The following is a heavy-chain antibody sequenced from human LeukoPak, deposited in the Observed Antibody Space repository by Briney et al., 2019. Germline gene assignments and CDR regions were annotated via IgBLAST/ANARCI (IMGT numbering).Heavy chain of an antibody. CDR2: IASDGSST. J-gene: IGHJ4*02. CDR1: GFTFSSYS. D-gene: IGHD4-23*01. Sequence: GGSLRLSCVASGFTFSSYSMNWVRQAPGKGLAWVSRIASDGSSTTYADSVKGRFSISRDNAKNTLYLQMNSLRVEDTAVYYCARGRPHGNDYWGQGTLVTVSS. CDR3: ARGRPHGNDY. V-gene: IGHV3-74*01.